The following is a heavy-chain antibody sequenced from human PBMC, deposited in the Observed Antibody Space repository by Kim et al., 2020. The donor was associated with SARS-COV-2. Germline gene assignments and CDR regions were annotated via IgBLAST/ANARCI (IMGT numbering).Heavy chain of an antibody. V-gene: IGHV4-34*01. J-gene: IGHJ6*02. D-gene: IGHD4-17*01. CDR2: INHSGST. Sequence: SETLSLTCAVYGGSFSGYYWSWIRQPPGKGLEWIGEINHSGSTNYNPSLKSRVTISVDTSKNQFSLKLSSVTAADTAVYYCASLDYGGNSGPPTRAYYYGMDVWGQGTTVTVSS. CDR1: GGSFSGYY. CDR3: ASLDYGGNSGPPTRAYYYGMDV.